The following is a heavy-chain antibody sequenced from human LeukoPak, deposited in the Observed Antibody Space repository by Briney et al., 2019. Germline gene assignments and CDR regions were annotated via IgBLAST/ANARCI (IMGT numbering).Heavy chain of an antibody. CDR3: AKEGKRRLPTSNYYYYYGMDV. CDR1: GFTFSSYG. Sequence: GGSLRLSCAASGFTFSSYGMHWVRQAPGKGLEWVAVISYDGSNKYYADSVKGRFTISRDNSKNTLYLQMNSLRAEDTAVYYCAKEGKRRLPTSNYYYYYGMDVWGQGTTVTVSS. CDR2: ISYDGSNK. D-gene: IGHD6-25*01. J-gene: IGHJ6*02. V-gene: IGHV3-30*18.